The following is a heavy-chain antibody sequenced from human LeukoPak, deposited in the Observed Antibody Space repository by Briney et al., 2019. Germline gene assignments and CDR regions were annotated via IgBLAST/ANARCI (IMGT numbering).Heavy chain of an antibody. CDR2: IHYSGST. V-gene: IGHV4-31*03. CDR1: GGSISSGGYY. CDR3: ARRGTGDWFDP. D-gene: IGHD1-14*01. J-gene: IGHJ5*02. Sequence: SQTLSLTCTVSGGSISSGGYYWSWIRQHPGKGLEWIGYIHYSGSTYYNPSLKSRVTISVDTSKNQFSLKLSSVTAADTAVYYCARRGTGDWFDPWGQGTLATVSS.